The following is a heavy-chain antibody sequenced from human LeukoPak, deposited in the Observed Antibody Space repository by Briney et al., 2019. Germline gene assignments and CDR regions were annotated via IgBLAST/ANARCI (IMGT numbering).Heavy chain of an antibody. CDR3: ARLWFGIDYYMDV. CDR2: IYYSGST. CDR1: GYSISSGYY. J-gene: IGHJ6*03. D-gene: IGHD3-10*01. Sequence: SETLSLTCTVSGYSISSGYYWGWIRQPPGKGLEWIGSIYYSGSTYYNPSLKSRVTISVDTSKNQFSLKLSSVTAADTAVYYCARLWFGIDYYMDVWGKGTTVTVSS. V-gene: IGHV4-38-2*02.